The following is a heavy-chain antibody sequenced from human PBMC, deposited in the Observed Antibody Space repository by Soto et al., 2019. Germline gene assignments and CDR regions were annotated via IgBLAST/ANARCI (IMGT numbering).Heavy chain of an antibody. CDR2: ISYSGGT. D-gene: IGHD6-19*01. CDR1: GGSINNYY. Sequence: SETLSLTCTVFGGSINNYYWSWIRQPPGKGLESIGYISYSGGTNYNPSLKSRVTISVDTSKNQFSLKLFSVTPADTAVYYCARGRYSNGWYADWGQGTLVTVSS. CDR3: ARGRYSNGWYAD. J-gene: IGHJ4*02. V-gene: IGHV4-59*01.